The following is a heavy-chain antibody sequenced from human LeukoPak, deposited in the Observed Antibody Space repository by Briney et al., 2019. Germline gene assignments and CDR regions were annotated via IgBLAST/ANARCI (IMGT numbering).Heavy chain of an antibody. CDR3: ARVTFSSGWPFDY. D-gene: IGHD6-19*01. CDR1: GGSFSGYY. CDR2: INHSGST. Sequence: SETLSLTCAVYGGSFSGYYWSWIRQPPGKGLEWIGEINHSGSTNCNPSLKSRVTISVDTSKNQFSLKLSSVTAADTAVYYCARVTFSSGWPFDYWGQGTLVTVSS. V-gene: IGHV4-34*01. J-gene: IGHJ4*02.